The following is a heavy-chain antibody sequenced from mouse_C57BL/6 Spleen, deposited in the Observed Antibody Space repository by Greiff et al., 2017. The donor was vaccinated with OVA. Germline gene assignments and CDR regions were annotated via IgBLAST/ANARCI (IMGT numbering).Heavy chain of an antibody. CDR2: IYPGSGST. CDR1: GYTFTSYW. Sequence: QVQLQQPGAELVKPGASVKMSCKASGYTFTSYWITWVKQRPGQGLEWIGDIYPGSGSTNYNEKFKSKATLTVDTSSSTAYMQLSSLTSEDSADYYGASHYDGYYDFDDWGKGTTLTVSS. D-gene: IGHD2-3*01. J-gene: IGHJ2*01. CDR3: ASHYDGYYDFDD. V-gene: IGHV1-55*01.